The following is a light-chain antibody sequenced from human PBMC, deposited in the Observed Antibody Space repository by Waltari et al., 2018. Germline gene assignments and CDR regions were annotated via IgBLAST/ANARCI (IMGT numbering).Light chain of an antibody. V-gene: IGLV2-23*01. Sequence: QSALTQPASVSGSPGQSITISCTGTSSDVGSYNLVSWYQQHPGKAPKLMIYEGSKRPSGVSNSFSGSKSGNTASLTISGLQAEDEADYYCCSYAGSSTSPFGGGTKLTVL. CDR1: SSDVGSYNL. CDR3: CSYAGSSTSP. CDR2: EGS. J-gene: IGLJ2*01.